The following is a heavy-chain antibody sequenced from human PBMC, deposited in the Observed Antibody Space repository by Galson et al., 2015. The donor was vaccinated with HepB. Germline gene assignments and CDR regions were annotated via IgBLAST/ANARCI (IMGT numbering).Heavy chain of an antibody. CDR2: TSPDGSSTD. D-gene: IGHD1-26*01. Sequence: SLRLSCAASGFDFNNYWIHWVRQAPGRGLVWLSRTSPDGSSTDYYADSVRGRFTSSRDNAQNTLYLQMNSLRDDDTAVYYCGRTLKGDGSYVDMWGRGALVTVSS. V-gene: IGHV3-74*01. CDR1: GFDFNNYW. CDR3: GRTLKGDGSYVDM. J-gene: IGHJ4*02.